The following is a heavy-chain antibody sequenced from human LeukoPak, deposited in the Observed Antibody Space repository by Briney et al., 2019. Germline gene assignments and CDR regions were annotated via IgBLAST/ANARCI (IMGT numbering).Heavy chain of an antibody. CDR3: ARSSGSLPYNWFDP. V-gene: IGHV1-2*06. CDR1: GYTFTGYC. CDR2: INPNSGGT. J-gene: IGHJ5*02. Sequence: GASVKVSCKASGYTFTGYCMHWVRQAPGQGLEWMGRINPNSGGTNYAQKFQGRVTMTRDTSISTAYMELSRLRSDDTAVYYCARSSGSLPYNWFDPWGQGTLVTVSS. D-gene: IGHD1-26*01.